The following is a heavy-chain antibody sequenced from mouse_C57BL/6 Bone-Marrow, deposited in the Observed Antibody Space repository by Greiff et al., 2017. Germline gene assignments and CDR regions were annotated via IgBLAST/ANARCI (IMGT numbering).Heavy chain of an antibody. J-gene: IGHJ4*01. D-gene: IGHD5-1-1*01. Sequence: EVKLVESGGGLVQPGGSLKLSCAASGFTFSDYYMYWVRQTPEKRLEWVAYISNGGGSPYYPDTVKCRFTISRDNAKNTLYLQMSRLRSEDTAMYYCARRGLNTGYRIGYWGQGTTVTVSS. CDR3: ARRGLNTGYRIGY. V-gene: IGHV5-12*01. CDR1: GFTFSDYY. CDR2: ISNGGGSP.